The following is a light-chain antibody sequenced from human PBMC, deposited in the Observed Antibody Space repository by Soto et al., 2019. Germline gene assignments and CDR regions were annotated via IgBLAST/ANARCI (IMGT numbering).Light chain of an antibody. J-gene: IGKJ5*01. CDR3: MQALQTPVT. Sequence: DIVMTQSPLSLPVTPGEPASISCRSSQSLLHRNGNNYLDWYLQKPGQSPQLLIYLGSNRASGVPDRFSGSASGTDFTLKISRVEAEDVGDYYCMQALQTPVTFGQGTRLEIK. CDR2: LGS. V-gene: IGKV2-28*01. CDR1: QSLLHRNGNNY.